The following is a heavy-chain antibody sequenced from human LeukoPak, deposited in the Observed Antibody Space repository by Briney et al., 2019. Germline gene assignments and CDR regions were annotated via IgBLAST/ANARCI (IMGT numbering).Heavy chain of an antibody. CDR1: GIAFSSYS. J-gene: IGHJ2*01. D-gene: IGHD2-2*01. CDR2: ISSSSSYI. CDR3: ASGGDCTSTSCYGTCYFDR. Sequence: GRSLRNSVGYFGIAFSSYSMNWFRQAPGKGMKWVSSISSSSSYIYYADSVKGRFTISRDNAKNSLFLQMNSLRAEDTAVYYCASGGDCTSTSCYGTCYFDRWGRGTLVTVSS. V-gene: IGHV3-21*01.